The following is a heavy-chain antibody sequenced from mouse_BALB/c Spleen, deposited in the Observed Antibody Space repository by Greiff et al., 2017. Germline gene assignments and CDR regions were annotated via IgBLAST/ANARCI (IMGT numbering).Heavy chain of an antibody. V-gene: IGHV5-17*02. CDR3: AREGWSYYFDY. CDR1: GFTFSSFG. CDR2: ISSGSSTI. D-gene: IGHD2-3*01. J-gene: IGHJ2*01. Sequence: EVQGVESGGGLVQPGGSRKLSCAASGFTFSSFGMHWVRQAPEKGLEWVAYISSGSSTIYYADTVKGRFTISRDNPKNTLFLQMTSLRSEDTAMYYCAREGWSYYFDYWGQGTTLTVSS.